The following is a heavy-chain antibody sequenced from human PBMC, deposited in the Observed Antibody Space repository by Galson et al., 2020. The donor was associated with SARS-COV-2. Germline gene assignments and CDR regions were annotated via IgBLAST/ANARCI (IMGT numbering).Heavy chain of an antibody. J-gene: IGHJ6*02. CDR3: ARDTYDGAVYYYYYGMDV. Sequence: GGSLRLSCAASGFTFSSYWMSWVRQAPGKGLEWVANIKQDGSEKYYVDSVKGRFTISRDNAKNSLYLQMNSRRAEDTAVYYCARDTYDGAVYYYYYGMDVWGQGTTVTVSS. CDR2: IKQDGSEK. D-gene: IGHD5-12*01. V-gene: IGHV3-7*01. CDR1: GFTFSSYW.